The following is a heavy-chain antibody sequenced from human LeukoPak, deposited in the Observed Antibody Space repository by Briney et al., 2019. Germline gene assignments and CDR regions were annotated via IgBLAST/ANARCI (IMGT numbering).Heavy chain of an antibody. Sequence: SETLSLTCAVSGYSISSGYYWCWIRQPPGKVVEWIGSIYHSGSTYYNSSLKSRITISVDTSKNQFSLKPSSVTAAPTPVYYCARVGAHDFDYCGQGTLVTVSS. CDR2: IYHSGST. J-gene: IGHJ4*02. CDR3: ARVGAHDFDY. V-gene: IGHV4-38-2*01. D-gene: IGHD1-26*01. CDR1: GYSISSGYY.